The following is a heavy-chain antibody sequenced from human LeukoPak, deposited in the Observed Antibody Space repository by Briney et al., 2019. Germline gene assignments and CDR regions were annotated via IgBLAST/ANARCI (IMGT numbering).Heavy chain of an antibody. CDR1: GFTFSSYA. D-gene: IGHD2-15*01. CDR3: ASTPNGVAAIYFDY. J-gene: IGHJ4*02. Sequence: GGSLRLSCASSGFTFSSYAMHWVRQAPGKGLEWVAVISYDGSNKYCADSVKGRFTISRDNSKNTLYLQMNSLRAEDTAVYYCASTPNGVAAIYFDYWGQGTLVTVSS. V-gene: IGHV3-30*04. CDR2: ISYDGSNK.